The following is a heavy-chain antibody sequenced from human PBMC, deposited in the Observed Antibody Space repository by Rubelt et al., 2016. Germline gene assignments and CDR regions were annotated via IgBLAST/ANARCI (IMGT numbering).Heavy chain of an antibody. V-gene: IGHV4-34*01. CDR1: GGSFSGYY. CDR2: INHSCRT. CDR3: ARRGGGLLWFGEPLTFDY. Sequence: QVQLQQWGAGLLKPSETLSITCAVYGGSFSGYYWSWIRQPPGKGLEWIGEINHSCRTNYNPSLKRRVTLYEETSKNQFSRKWGSGTAADTAGYYCARRGGGLLWFGEPLTFDYWGLGTLVTVSS. D-gene: IGHD3-10*01. J-gene: IGHJ4*02.